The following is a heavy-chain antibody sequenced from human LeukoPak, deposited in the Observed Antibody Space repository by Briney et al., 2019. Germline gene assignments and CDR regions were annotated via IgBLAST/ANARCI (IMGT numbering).Heavy chain of an antibody. CDR2: ISYDGSNK. CDR3: AKLEMATGFDY. V-gene: IGHV3-30*18. CDR1: GFTFSSYG. Sequence: GGSLRLSCAASGFTFSSYGMHWVRQAPGKGLEWVAVISYDGSNKYYADSVKGRFTISRDNSKNTLYLQMNSLRAEDTAVYYCAKLEMATGFDYWGQGTLVTVSS. J-gene: IGHJ4*02. D-gene: IGHD5-24*01.